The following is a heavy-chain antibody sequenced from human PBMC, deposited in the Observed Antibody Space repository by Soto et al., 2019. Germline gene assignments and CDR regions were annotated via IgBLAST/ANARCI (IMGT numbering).Heavy chain of an antibody. CDR2: IGAYNDNT. V-gene: IGHV1-18*01. Sequence: QVQLVQSGAEVKEPGASVRVSCKASGYTFTNYGISWVRQAPGQGLEWMGYIGAYNDNTNYVQKFQGRVTMTTDTSTTTAYMELRSLRSDDTAVYYCARDYVSDYVFEYWGQGTRVTVSS. CDR1: GYTFTNYG. D-gene: IGHD4-17*01. CDR3: ARDYVSDYVFEY. J-gene: IGHJ4*02.